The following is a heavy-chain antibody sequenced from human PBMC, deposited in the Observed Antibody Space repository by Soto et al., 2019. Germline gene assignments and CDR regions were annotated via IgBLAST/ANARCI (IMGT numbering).Heavy chain of an antibody. D-gene: IGHD2-2*01. J-gene: IGHJ4*02. CDR3: AKAPSIVLVPAAMGGDY. V-gene: IGHV3-30*18. CDR2: ISYDGSNK. CDR1: GFTFSSYG. Sequence: QVQLVESGGGVVQPGRSLRLSCAASGFTFSSYGMHWVRQAPGKGLEWVAVISYDGSNKYYADSVKGRFTISRDNSKNTLYLQMKSLIPEDTAVYYCAKAPSIVLVPAAMGGDYWGQGTLVTVSS.